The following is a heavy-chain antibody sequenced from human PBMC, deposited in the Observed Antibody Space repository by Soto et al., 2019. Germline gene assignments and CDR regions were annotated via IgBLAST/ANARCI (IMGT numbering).Heavy chain of an antibody. CDR3: ARADSITIFGVVIIGWFDP. CDR2: ISAYNGNT. Sequence: ASVKVSCKASGYTFTSDGISWVRQAPGQVLEWMGLISAYNGNTNYAQRLQGRVTMTTDTSTSTAYMELRTLRSDDTAVYYCARADSITIFGVVIIGWFDPWGQGTLVTVSS. J-gene: IGHJ5*02. V-gene: IGHV1-18*04. D-gene: IGHD3-3*01. CDR1: GYTFTSDG.